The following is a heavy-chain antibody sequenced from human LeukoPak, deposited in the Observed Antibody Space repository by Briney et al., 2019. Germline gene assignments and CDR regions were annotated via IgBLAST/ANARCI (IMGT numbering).Heavy chain of an antibody. J-gene: IGHJ5*02. CDR1: GRSISSYY. CDR3: AKDLPVGNVLGAARIPRGNWFDP. Sequence: SETLSLTCTVSGRSISSYYWSWLRQPAGKGLEWIGRIYTSGSTNYNPSLKSRVTMSVDTSKNQFSLKLSSVNAADTAVYFCAKDLPVGNVLGAARIPRGNWFDPWGQGTLVTVSS. V-gene: IGHV4-4*07. CDR2: IYTSGST. D-gene: IGHD2-15*01.